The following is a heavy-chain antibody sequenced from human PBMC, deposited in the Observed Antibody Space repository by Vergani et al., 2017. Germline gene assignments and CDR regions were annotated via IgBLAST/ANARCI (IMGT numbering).Heavy chain of an antibody. D-gene: IGHD6-13*01. CDR2: ISWDGGST. V-gene: IGHV3-43*01. J-gene: IGHJ4*02. CDR1: GFTFDDYT. Sequence: EVQLVESGGVVVQPGGSLRLSCAASGFTFDDYTMHWVRQAPGKGLEWVSLISWDGGSTYYADSVKGLFTISRDNSKNSLYLQMNSLRTEDTALYYCAKDHASYSSSWSFDYWGQGTLVTVSS. CDR3: AKDHASYSSSWSFDY.